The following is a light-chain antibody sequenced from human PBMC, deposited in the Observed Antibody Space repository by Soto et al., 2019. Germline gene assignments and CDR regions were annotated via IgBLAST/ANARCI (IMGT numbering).Light chain of an antibody. CDR3: QKYDRAPCT. J-gene: IGKJ3*01. CDR2: GAS. CDR1: QGLSNY. V-gene: IGKV1-27*01. Sequence: DIQMTQSPSSLSAYLGDRDTITCRASQGLSNYLAWYQQKPGRLPKLLLFGASTLQSGVPARFSGSGSGTLFTLTINGLLPEDVATYYCQKYDRAPCTFGPGTKVDFK.